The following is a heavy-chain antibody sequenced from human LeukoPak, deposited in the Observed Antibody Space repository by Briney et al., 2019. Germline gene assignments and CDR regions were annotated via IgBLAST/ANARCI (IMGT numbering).Heavy chain of an antibody. J-gene: IGHJ4*02. CDR3: AKDANEDYDSSGYYKTHFDY. CDR1: GFTFSSYA. V-gene: IGHV3-23*01. Sequence: GGSLRLSCAASGFTFSSYAMSWVRQAPGKGLEGVSTISGTVGSTYSADSVKGRFTISRDSSKNTVYLQMNSLRAEDTAVYYCAKDANEDYDSSGYYKTHFDYWGQGTLVTVSS. CDR2: ISGTVGST. D-gene: IGHD3-22*01.